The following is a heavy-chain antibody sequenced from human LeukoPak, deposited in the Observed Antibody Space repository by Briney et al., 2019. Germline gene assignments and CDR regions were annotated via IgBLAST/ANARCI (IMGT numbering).Heavy chain of an antibody. J-gene: IGHJ4*02. CDR3: ARGVEPLAANTLAY. CDR1: GFTVITND. CDR2: LYSDGNT. D-gene: IGHD1-14*01. V-gene: IGHV3-53*01. Sequence: GGSLRLSCAASGFTVITNDMTWVRQAPGKGLQWVSVLYSDGNTKYADSVQGRFTISRDNSKNTLYLEMNSLSPDDTAVYSCARGVEPLAANTLAYWGQATLVTVS.